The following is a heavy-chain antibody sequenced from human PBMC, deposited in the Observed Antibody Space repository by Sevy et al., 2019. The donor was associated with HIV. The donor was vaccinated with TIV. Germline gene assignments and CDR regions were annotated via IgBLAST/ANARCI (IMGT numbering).Heavy chain of an antibody. D-gene: IGHD2-8*02. J-gene: IGHJ4*02. CDR2: VSGSGGSA. CDR3: ARTVVSDY. V-gene: IGHV3-23*01. CDR1: GFTFNNHA. Sequence: GGSLRLSCAASGFTFNNHAMIWVHQAPGRGLEWVSAVSGSGGSAYYADSVKGRFTISRDNSKNTLYLEMSSLRAEDTAVYYCARTVVSDYWGQGTQVTVSS.